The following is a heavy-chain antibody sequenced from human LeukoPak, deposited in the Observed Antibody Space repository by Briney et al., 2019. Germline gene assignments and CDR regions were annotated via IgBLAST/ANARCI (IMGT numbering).Heavy chain of an antibody. J-gene: IGHJ4*02. Sequence: TGGSLRLSCAASGFSVSRNYMTWVRQAPGEGLEWVSLIYSGGSTPYADSVKGRFTISRDNSKNTLYLQMNSLRAEDTAVYYCARKTDHQTGGDYWGQGTLVTVSS. CDR1: GFSVSRNY. CDR2: IYSGGST. D-gene: IGHD1-1*01. V-gene: IGHV3-66*01. CDR3: ARKTDHQTGGDY.